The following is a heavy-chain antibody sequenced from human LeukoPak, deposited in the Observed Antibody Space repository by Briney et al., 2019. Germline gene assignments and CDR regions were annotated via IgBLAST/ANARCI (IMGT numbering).Heavy chain of an antibody. V-gene: IGHV4-4*02. Sequence: SETLSLICGVSGGSISNTNWWSWVRPPPGQGLEWIGEISLTGLTHYNPSLESRVTVSLDKSKNQLSLNLTSVTAADTAVYYCSRENGAFSPFGYWGQGILVTVLS. D-gene: IGHD2-8*01. CDR3: SRENGAFSPFGY. CDR1: GGSISNTNW. CDR2: ISLTGLT. J-gene: IGHJ4*02.